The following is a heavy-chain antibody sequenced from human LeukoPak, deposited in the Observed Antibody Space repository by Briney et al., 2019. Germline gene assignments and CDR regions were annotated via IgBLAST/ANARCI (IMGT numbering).Heavy chain of an antibody. CDR3: ARDAERSIGVGQWRRRFAFDI. CDR1: GGSISSSSYY. D-gene: IGHD6-19*01. CDR2: IYYSGST. V-gene: IGHV4-39*07. J-gene: IGHJ3*02. Sequence: SETLSLTCTVSGGSISSSSYYWGWIRQPPGKGLEWIGSIYYSGSTNYNPSLKSRVTISVDTSKNQFSLKLSSVTAADTAVYYCARDAERSIGVGQWRRRFAFDIWGQGTMVTVSS.